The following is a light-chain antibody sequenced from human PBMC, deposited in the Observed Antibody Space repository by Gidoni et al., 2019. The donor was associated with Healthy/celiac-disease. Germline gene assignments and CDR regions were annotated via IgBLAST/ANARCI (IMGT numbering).Light chain of an antibody. V-gene: IGKV1-6*01. J-gene: IGKJ2*02. CDR2: AAA. CDR3: LQDYNYPWT. CDR1: QGIRND. Sequence: ASQMTQSPSPLSASVGDRLTITCRASQGIRNDLGWYQQKPGKAPKLLIYAAASLHRGVPSRFSGSGSGSDFTLTISSLQPEDFATYYCLQDYNYPWTFGQGTKLEIK.